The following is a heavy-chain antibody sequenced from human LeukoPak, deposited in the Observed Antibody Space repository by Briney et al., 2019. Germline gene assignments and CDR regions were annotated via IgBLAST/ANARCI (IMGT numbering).Heavy chain of an antibody. CDR3: ANGPAYILGASSPEV. J-gene: IGHJ3*01. D-gene: IGHD1-26*01. Sequence: SLRLSCAASGFTFDDYAMHWVRQAPGGGLEWVSGISWKSGSIGYADSVKGRFTISRYKAKNSLYLQMNSLRPEDMALYYYANGPAYILGASSPEVWGQGTMIIVSS. CDR2: ISWKSGSI. V-gene: IGHV3-9*03. CDR1: GFTFDDYA.